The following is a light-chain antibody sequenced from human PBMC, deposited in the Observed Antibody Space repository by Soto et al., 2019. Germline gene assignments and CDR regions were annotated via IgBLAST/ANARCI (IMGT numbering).Light chain of an antibody. CDR3: QQYNNWPPYT. CDR2: GAS. CDR1: QSVSSN. J-gene: IGKJ2*01. Sequence: EIVMTQSPATLSVSPGERATLSCRASQSVSSNLAWYQQKPGQAPRLLIYGASTRATGIPARFSGSGSGTELTLPISSLQSEDFAVYYCQQYNNWPPYTFGQGTKLEIK. V-gene: IGKV3-15*01.